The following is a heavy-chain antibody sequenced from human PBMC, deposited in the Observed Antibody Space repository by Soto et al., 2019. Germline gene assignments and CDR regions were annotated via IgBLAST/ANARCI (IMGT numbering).Heavy chain of an antibody. CDR2: ISGSGGST. D-gene: IGHD3-16*01. CDR3: AKDRLAGGFDY. Sequence: PGGSLRLSCAASGFTFSSYALSWVRQVPGKGLEWVSSISGSGGSTYYADSVKGRFTISRDSSKNTLYLQMSSLRAEDTAVYYCAKDRLAGGFDYWGQGTLVTVSS. CDR1: GFTFSSYA. V-gene: IGHV3-23*01. J-gene: IGHJ4*02.